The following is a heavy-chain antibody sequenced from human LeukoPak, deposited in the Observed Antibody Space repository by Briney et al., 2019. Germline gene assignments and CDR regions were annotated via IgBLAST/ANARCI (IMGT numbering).Heavy chain of an antibody. D-gene: IGHD3-16*01. V-gene: IGHV4-59*01. CDR1: GGSISSYY. CDR3: ARAPIPYDRSRTDYRFDP. J-gene: IGHJ5*02. CDR2: IYYSGST. Sequence: SETLSLTCSVSGGSISSYYWGWIRQSPGKGLEWIGYIYYSGSTNYNPSLKSRVTISLDTSKSQFSLKLTSVTAADTAVYYCARAPIPYDRSRTDYRFDPWGQGTLVTVAS.